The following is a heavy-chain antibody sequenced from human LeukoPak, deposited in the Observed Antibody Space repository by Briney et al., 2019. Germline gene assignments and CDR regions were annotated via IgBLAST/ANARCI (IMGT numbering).Heavy chain of an antibody. CDR3: ARMSIAVAGIVQLNWFDP. CDR2: LRHSGNT. V-gene: IGHV4-38-2*01. CDR1: GYSIRGFDY. D-gene: IGHD6-19*01. Sequence: AETLSLTCVVSGYSIRGFDYGGLLRQPPGEVLEWIGSLRHSGNTYDNPSLKRHVTISVATSENQFSLKLSSVTAADTATYYCARMSIAVAGIVQLNWFDPWGQGTLVTVSS. J-gene: IGHJ5*02.